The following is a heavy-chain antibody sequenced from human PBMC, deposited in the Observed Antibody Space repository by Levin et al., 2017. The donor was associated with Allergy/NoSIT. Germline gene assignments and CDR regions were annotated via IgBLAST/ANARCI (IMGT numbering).Heavy chain of an antibody. CDR1: GFTFSSYS. D-gene: IGHD3-9*01. V-gene: IGHV3-21*01. CDR2: ISSSSSYI. Sequence: ETLSLTCAASGFTFSSYSMNWVRQAPGKGLEWVSSISSSSSYIYYADPVKGRFTISRDNAKNSLYLQMNSLRAEDTAVYYCARAPNTYYDILTGYYKYPQHFDYWGQGTLVTVSS. J-gene: IGHJ4*02. CDR3: ARAPNTYYDILTGYYKYPQHFDY.